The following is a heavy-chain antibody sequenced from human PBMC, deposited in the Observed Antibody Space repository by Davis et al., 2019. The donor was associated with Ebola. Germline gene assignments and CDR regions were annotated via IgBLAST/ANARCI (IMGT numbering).Heavy chain of an antibody. Sequence: SETLSLTCTVSGGSISSYYWSWIRQPPGKGLEWIGYIYYSGTTFYNPSLKSRVTISVDTSKNRFSLKLSSVTAADTAVYYCARLRYDLHGMDVWGQGTTVTVSS. V-gene: IGHV4-59*08. CDR1: GGSISSYY. CDR2: IYYSGTT. J-gene: IGHJ6*02. CDR3: ARLRYDLHGMDV. D-gene: IGHD3-3*01.